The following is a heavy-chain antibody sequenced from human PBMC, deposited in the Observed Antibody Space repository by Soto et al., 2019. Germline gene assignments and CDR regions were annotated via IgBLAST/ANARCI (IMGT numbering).Heavy chain of an antibody. D-gene: IGHD4-17*01. J-gene: IGHJ3*02. V-gene: IGHV4-31*03. CDR3: ARDQHDYGGNGAFDI. Sequence: QVQLQASGPGLVKPSQTLSLTCTVSGGSISSGGYYWNWLRQHPGEGLEWIGYIYYSVSTYYNPSLKSRVSMSVHTSKNRFSLKLSSVTAADTAVYFCARDQHDYGGNGAFDIWVQGTLVTVSS. CDR2: IYYSVST. CDR1: GGSISSGGYY.